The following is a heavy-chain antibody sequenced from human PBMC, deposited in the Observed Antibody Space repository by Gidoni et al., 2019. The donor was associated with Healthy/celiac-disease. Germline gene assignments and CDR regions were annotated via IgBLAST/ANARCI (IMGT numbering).Heavy chain of an antibody. V-gene: IGHV3-21*01. D-gene: IGHD5-12*01. CDR2: MSSSSSYI. CDR3: ARDITAAYDSYYMDV. CDR1: GFTFSGYS. J-gene: IGHJ6*03. Sequence: EVQLVESGGGLVKPGGSLRLSCAASGFTFSGYSMNWVRQAPGKGLEWVSSMSSSSSYIYYADSVKGRFTISRDNAKNSLYLQMNSLRAEDTAVYYCARDITAAYDSYYMDVWGKGTTVTVSS.